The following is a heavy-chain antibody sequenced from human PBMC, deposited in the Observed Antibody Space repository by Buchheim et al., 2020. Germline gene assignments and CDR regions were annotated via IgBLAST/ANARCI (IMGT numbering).Heavy chain of an antibody. CDR2: MNPNSGNT. CDR3: ARAPWGYDFWSGTDHPAGYFDY. J-gene: IGHJ4*02. V-gene: IGHV1-8*01. Sequence: QVQLVQSGAEVKKPGASVKVSCKASGYTFTSYDINWVRQATGQGLEWMGWMNPNSGNTGYAQKFQGRVTMTRNTSISTAYMELSSLRSEDTAVYYCARAPWGYDFWSGTDHPAGYFDYWGQGTL. D-gene: IGHD3-3*01. CDR1: GYTFTSYD.